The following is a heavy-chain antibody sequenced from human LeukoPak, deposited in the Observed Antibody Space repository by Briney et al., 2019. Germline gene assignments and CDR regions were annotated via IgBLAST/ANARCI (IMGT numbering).Heavy chain of an antibody. D-gene: IGHD6-13*01. CDR3: ARVYSSSWTYYYGMDV. V-gene: IGHV1-69*13. Sequence: GASVKVSCKASGGTFSSYAISWVRQAPGQGHEWMGGIIPIFGTANYAQKFQGRVTITADESTSTAYMELSSLRSEDTAVYYCARVYSSSWTYYYGMDVWGQGTTVTVAS. J-gene: IGHJ6*02. CDR2: IIPIFGTA. CDR1: GGTFSSYA.